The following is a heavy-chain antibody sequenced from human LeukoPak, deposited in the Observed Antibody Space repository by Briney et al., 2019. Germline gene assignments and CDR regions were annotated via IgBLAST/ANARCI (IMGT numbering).Heavy chain of an antibody. Sequence: SETLPLTCTVSGGSISSSSSYWGWIRQPPGKGLEWIGSIYYSGSTYYNPSLKSRVTISVDTSRNQFPLKLSSVTAADTAVYYCARTNGDYGPVDYWGQGTLVTVSS. CDR2: IYYSGST. CDR3: ARTNGDYGPVDY. D-gene: IGHD4-17*01. CDR1: GGSISSSSSY. V-gene: IGHV4-39*01. J-gene: IGHJ4*02.